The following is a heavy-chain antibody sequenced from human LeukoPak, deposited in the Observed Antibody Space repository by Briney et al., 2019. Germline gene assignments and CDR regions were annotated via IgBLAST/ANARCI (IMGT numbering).Heavy chain of an antibody. J-gene: IGHJ6*02. Sequence: SETLSLTCAVYGGSFSGYYWSWIRQPPGKGLEWIGEINHSGSTNYNPSLKSRVTISVDTSKNQFSLKLSSVTAADTAVYYCASNYDFWSGYAGVDYYYGMDVWGQGTTVTVSS. CDR3: ASNYDFWSGYAGVDYYYGMDV. CDR2: INHSGST. D-gene: IGHD3-3*01. V-gene: IGHV4-34*01. CDR1: GGSFSGYY.